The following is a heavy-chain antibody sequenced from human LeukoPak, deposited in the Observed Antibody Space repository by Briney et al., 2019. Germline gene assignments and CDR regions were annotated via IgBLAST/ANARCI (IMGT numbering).Heavy chain of an antibody. CDR1: GGTFSSYA. CDR3: TRERGDCSGGSCYVDAFDI. CDR2: IIPIFGTA. Sequence: SVKVSCKASGGTFSSYAISWVRQAPGQGLEWMGGIIPIFGTANYAQKFQGRVTITADESTSTAYMELSSLRSEDTAVYYCTRERGDCSGGSCYVDAFDIWGQGTMVTVSS. V-gene: IGHV1-69*01. D-gene: IGHD2-15*01. J-gene: IGHJ3*02.